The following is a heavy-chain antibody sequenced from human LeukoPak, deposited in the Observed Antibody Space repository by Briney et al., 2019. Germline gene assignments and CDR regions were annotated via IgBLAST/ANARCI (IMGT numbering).Heavy chain of an antibody. Sequence: GGSLRVSCAASGFTFSSYAMHWVRQAPGKGLEWVAVISYDGSNKYYADSVKGRFTISRENSKNTLYLQMNSLRAEDTAVYYCARDEFRKAVAALDYWGQGTLVTVSS. CDR1: GFTFSSYA. CDR2: ISYDGSNK. J-gene: IGHJ4*02. V-gene: IGHV3-30*04. D-gene: IGHD6-19*01. CDR3: ARDEFRKAVAALDY.